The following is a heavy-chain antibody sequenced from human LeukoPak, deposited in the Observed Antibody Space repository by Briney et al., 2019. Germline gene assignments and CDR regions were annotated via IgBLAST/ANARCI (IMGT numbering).Heavy chain of an antibody. D-gene: IGHD3-22*01. CDR1: GFTFNTYG. V-gene: IGHV3-33*08. CDR2: IRYDGSYK. Sequence: GGSLRLSCAASGFTFNTYGMHWVRQAPGKGLEWVAFIRYDGSYKYYADSVKGRFTISRDNSKNTLYLQMNSLRAEDTAVYYCASEYYYDSSGFDYWGQGTLVTVSS. J-gene: IGHJ4*02. CDR3: ASEYYYDSSGFDY.